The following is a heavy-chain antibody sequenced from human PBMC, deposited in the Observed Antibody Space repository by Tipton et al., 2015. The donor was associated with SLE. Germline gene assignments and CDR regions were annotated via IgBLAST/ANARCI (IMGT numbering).Heavy chain of an antibody. D-gene: IGHD1-26*01. CDR1: GGSINSDTYS. Sequence: TLSLTCAVSGGSINSDTYSWNWIRQPPGEGLDWIGYIDLSGSTSYNPSLQSRVTISGVRSKKQFSLTLSSMTAADTAVYFCARGNPSVRGAFDIWGQGTMVTVSS. CDR2: IDLSGST. J-gene: IGHJ3*02. CDR3: ARGNPSVRGAFDI. V-gene: IGHV4-30-2*01.